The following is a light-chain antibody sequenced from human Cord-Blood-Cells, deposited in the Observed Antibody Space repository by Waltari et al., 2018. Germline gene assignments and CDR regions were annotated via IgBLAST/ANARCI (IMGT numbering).Light chain of an antibody. Sequence: DIVMTQSPDSLAVSLGERDTINCKSSQSVLCSSNNKNYLAWYQQKPGQPPKLLIYWASTRESGFPDRFSGSGSGTDFTLTISSLQAEDVAVYYCEQYYSTPYTFGQGTKLEIK. V-gene: IGKV4-1*01. CDR3: EQYYSTPYT. CDR2: WAS. CDR1: QSVLCSSNNKNY. J-gene: IGKJ2*01.